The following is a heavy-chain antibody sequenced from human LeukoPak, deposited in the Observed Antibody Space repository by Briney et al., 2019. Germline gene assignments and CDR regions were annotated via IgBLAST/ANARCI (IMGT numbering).Heavy chain of an antibody. D-gene: IGHD1-26*01. CDR1: GFTFSSYA. Sequence: GGSLRLSCAASGFTFSSYAMSWVRQDPGRGLGWVSAISGSRGSIYYADSEKGRFTISRDNSKNTLYLQMNSLRAEDTAVYYCAKAWELLASVDYWGQGTLVTVSS. V-gene: IGHV3-23*01. J-gene: IGHJ4*02. CDR3: AKAWELLASVDY. CDR2: ISGSRGSI.